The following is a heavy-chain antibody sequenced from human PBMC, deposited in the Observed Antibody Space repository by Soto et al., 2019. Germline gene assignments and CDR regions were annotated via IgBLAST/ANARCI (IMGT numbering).Heavy chain of an antibody. J-gene: IGHJ4*02. D-gene: IGHD3-3*01. CDR1: GFIFSSYA. CDR2: ITDNGGTT. Sequence: EVQLVESGGGLLQPGGSLRLSCAASGFIFSSYAMSWVRQAPGKGLEWVSAITDNGGTTYYADSVKGGFTISRDNSKNTLYLDMNTLGAEDTAGYYCAKDYDICSGYLGGFDYWGQGTLVTVSS. V-gene: IGHV3-23*04. CDR3: AKDYDICSGYLGGFDY.